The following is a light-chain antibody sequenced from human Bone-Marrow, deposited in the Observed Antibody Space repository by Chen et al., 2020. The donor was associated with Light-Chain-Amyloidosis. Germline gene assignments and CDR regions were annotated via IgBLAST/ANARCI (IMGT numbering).Light chain of an antibody. Sequence: QAGLTQPPSVSKGLRQTATLTCTGNSDNVGNQGTTWLQQHQCHPPKIVSYRNNNRPSGISERFSASRSGNTASLTITGLQPEDEADYYCSTWDSSLSAWVFGGGTRLTVL. CDR3: STWDSSLSAWV. V-gene: IGLV10-54*04. J-gene: IGLJ3*02. CDR1: SDNVGNQG. CDR2: RNN.